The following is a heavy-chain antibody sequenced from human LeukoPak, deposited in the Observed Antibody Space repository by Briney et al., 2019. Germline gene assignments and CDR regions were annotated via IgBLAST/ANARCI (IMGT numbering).Heavy chain of an antibody. V-gene: IGHV3-48*01. Sequence: GGSLRLSCAASGFTLSSYSMNWVRQAPGKGLEWISYINSDIYSNTIYYADTVKGRFTISRDNGKNSLYLQMNSLRAEDTAVYYCAKVAPGTDPYLRYWGQGTLVTVSS. CDR3: AKVAPGTDPYLRY. CDR2: INSDIYSNTI. J-gene: IGHJ4*02. D-gene: IGHD1/OR15-1a*01. CDR1: GFTLSSYS.